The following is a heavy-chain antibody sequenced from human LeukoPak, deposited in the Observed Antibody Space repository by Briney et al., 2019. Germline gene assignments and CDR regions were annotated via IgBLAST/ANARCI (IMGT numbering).Heavy chain of an antibody. CDR3: ARDNQREWFGELLA. V-gene: IGHV3-21*01. Sequence: GGSLRLSCAASGFTFSSYSMNWVRQAPGKGLEWVSSITSSTSYIYYADSVKGRFTISRDNAKNSLYLEMNSLRVEDTAVYYCARDNQREWFGELLAWGQGALVTVSS. CDR2: ITSSTSYI. J-gene: IGHJ5*02. D-gene: IGHD3-10*01. CDR1: GFTFSSYS.